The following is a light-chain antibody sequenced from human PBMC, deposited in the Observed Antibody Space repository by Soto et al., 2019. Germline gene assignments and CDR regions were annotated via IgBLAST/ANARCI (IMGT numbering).Light chain of an antibody. CDR1: HSIRDC. CDR2: DAS. Sequence: DIQMTQSPSTLSASVGDSLTITCRASHSIRDCLAWYQQKPGKAPHHLIYDASNLESGAPSRSSGRGSGTEFTLTISSLRPDDFATYYCQQYESYSLTFGGGTRVEIK. CDR3: QQYESYSLT. V-gene: IGKV1-5*01. J-gene: IGKJ4*01.